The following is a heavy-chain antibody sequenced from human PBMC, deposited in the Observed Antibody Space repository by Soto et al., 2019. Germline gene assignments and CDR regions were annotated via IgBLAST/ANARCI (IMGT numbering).Heavy chain of an antibody. V-gene: IGHV4-34*01. J-gene: IGHJ6*03. CDR3: AVTLHYYYYYYMDV. D-gene: IGHD4-4*01. CDR2: INHSGST. CDR1: GGSFSGYY. Sequence: ETLSLTCAVYGGSFSGYYWSWIRQPPGKGLEWIGEINHSGSTNYNPSLKSRVTISVDTSKNQFSLKLSSVTAADTAVYYCAVTLHYYYYYYMDVWGKGTTVTVSS.